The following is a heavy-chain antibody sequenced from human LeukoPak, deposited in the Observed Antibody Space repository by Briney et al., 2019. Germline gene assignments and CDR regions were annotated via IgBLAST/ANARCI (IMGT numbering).Heavy chain of an antibody. J-gene: IGHJ4*02. Sequence: PSETLSLTCTVSGGSISGYYWRWIRQPPGKGLEGIGYIFYSGSTNYNPSLKRRVTIPVDTSKNQFSLKMSSVTAADTAVYYCAREYYYDSSGYYYDYWGQGTLVTVSS. D-gene: IGHD3-22*01. CDR1: GGSISGYY. CDR3: AREYYYDSSGYYYDY. V-gene: IGHV4-59*01. CDR2: IFYSGST.